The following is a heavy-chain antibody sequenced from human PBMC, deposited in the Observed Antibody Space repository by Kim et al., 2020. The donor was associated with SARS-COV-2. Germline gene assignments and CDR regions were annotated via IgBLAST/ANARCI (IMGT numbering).Heavy chain of an antibody. D-gene: IGHD3-22*01. Sequence: GESLKISCKGSGYSFTSYWIGWVRQMPGKGLEWMGIIYPGDSDTRYSPSFQGQVTISADKSISTAYLQWSSLKASDTAMYYCARQFSQKPMIVVVQPFDYWGQGTLVTVSS. J-gene: IGHJ4*02. V-gene: IGHV5-51*01. CDR1: GYSFTSYW. CDR3: ARQFSQKPMIVVVQPFDY. CDR2: IYPGDSDT.